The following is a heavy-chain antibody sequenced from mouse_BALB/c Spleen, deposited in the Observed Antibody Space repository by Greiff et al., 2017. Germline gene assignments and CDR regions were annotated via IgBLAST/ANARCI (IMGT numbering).Heavy chain of an antibody. Sequence: LVESGGGLVKPGGSLKLSCAASGFTFSDSYMYWVRQTPEKRLEWVATISDGGSYTYYPDSVKGRFTISRDNAKNNLYLQMSSLKSEDTAMYYCARDAYYYGSSYRFAYWGQGTLVTVSA. CDR3: ARDAYYYGSSYRFAY. D-gene: IGHD1-1*01. V-gene: IGHV5-4*02. CDR2: ISDGGSYT. CDR1: GFTFSDSY. J-gene: IGHJ3*01.